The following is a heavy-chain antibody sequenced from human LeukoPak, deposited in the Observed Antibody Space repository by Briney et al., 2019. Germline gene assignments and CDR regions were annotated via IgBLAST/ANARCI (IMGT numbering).Heavy chain of an antibody. J-gene: IGHJ5*02. Sequence: ASVKVSCKASGYTFTGYYMHWVRQAPGQGLEWMGWINPNSGGTYCAQKFQGRVTMTRDTSISTAYMELSRLRSDDTAVYYCARERRRLVGFDPWGQGTLVTVSS. CDR1: GYTFTGYY. CDR3: ARERRRLVGFDP. V-gene: IGHV1-2*02. CDR2: INPNSGGT.